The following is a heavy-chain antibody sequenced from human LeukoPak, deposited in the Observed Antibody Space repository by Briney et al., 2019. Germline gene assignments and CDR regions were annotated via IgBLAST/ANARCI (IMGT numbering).Heavy chain of an antibody. D-gene: IGHD2-21*02. J-gene: IGHJ3*02. V-gene: IGHV5-51*01. CDR2: IYPGDSDT. CDR3: ARCIQAHCGGDCYSAAFNI. Sequence: GESLQISCRGSGYSFTSYWIGRLRRMPRKSLVGLGIIYPGDSDTRYSPSFKGRVTISADKSFSTAYLQWSSLKASATAMYYCARCIQAHCGGDCYSAAFNIWGQGTMVTVSS. CDR1: GYSFTSYW.